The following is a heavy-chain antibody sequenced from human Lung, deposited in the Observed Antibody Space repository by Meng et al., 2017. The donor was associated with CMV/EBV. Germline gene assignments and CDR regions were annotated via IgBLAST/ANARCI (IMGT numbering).Heavy chain of an antibody. CDR2: IIPLLLIG. J-gene: IGHJ4*02. Sequence: FSSYPVNWVRQAPGQGLEWMGGIIPLLLIGNYAQKFQGRVTITADKSTNTAYMELSSLRSEDTAVYYCAIWRGARTKAPFWSGPFDYWGQGTLVTVSS. V-gene: IGHV1-69*10. D-gene: IGHD3-3*01. CDR3: AIWRGARTKAPFWSGPFDY. CDR1: FSSYP.